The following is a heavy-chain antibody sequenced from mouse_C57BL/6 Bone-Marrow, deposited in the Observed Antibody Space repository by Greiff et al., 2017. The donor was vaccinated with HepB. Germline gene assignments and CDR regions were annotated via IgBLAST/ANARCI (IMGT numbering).Heavy chain of an antibody. Sequence: QVQLQQPGAELVRPGTSVKLSCKASGYTFTSYWMHWVKQRPGQGLEWIGVIDPSDSYTNYNQKFKGKATLTVDTSSSTAYMQLSSLTSEDSAVYYCARIGEYDDGGFAYWGQGALVTVSA. D-gene: IGHD2-4*01. V-gene: IGHV1-59*01. CDR2: IDPSDSYT. J-gene: IGHJ3*01. CDR3: ARIGEYDDGGFAY. CDR1: GYTFTSYW.